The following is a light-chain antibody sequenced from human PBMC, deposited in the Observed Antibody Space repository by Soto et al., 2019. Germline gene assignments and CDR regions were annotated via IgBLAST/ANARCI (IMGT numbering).Light chain of an antibody. V-gene: IGKV3-20*01. CDR1: QTVSSAY. CDR3: QQYSDSPPT. J-gene: IGKJ1*01. CDR2: GAS. Sequence: DTVLTQSPGTLSLSPGERATLSCRASQTVSSAYLAWFQQKPGQAPRLLIYGASSRATGIPDRFSGSGSGTDFTLTIDRLEPEDFAMYYCQQYSDSPPTFGQGTKVDIK.